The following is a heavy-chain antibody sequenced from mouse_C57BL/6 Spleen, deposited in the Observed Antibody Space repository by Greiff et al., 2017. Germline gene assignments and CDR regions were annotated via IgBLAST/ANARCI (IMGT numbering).Heavy chain of an antibody. D-gene: IGHD2-5*01. CDR2: ILPGNGST. CDR3: ARPPPSNYEVDY. Sequence: VQLQQSGAELMKPGASVKLSCKATGYTFTGYWIEWVKQRPGHGLEWIGEILPGNGSTNYNEKFKGKATFTADTSSNTAYMPLSSLTTEDSAIYYCARPPPSNYEVDYWGQGTTLTVSS. V-gene: IGHV1-9*01. J-gene: IGHJ2*01. CDR1: GYTFTGYW.